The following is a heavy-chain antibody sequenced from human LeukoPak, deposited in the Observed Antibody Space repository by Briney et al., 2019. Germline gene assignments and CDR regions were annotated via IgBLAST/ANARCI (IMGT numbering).Heavy chain of an antibody. V-gene: IGHV1-69*13. D-gene: IGHD2-21*02. CDR2: IIPIFGTA. CDR1: GGTFSSYA. Sequence: ASVKVSCKASGGTFSSYAISWVRQAPGQGLEWMGGIIPIFGTANYAQKFQGRVTITAGESTSTAYMELSSLRSEDTAVYYCASPTAHQYYYYYYGMDVWGQGTTVTVSS. J-gene: IGHJ6*02. CDR3: ASPTAHQYYYYYYGMDV.